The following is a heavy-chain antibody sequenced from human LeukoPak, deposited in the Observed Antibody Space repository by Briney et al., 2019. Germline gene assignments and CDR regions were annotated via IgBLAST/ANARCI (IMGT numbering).Heavy chain of an antibody. CDR2: IYHSGST. V-gene: IGHV4-30-2*01. J-gene: IGHJ5*02. D-gene: IGHD3-10*01. CDR1: GGSISSGGYS. CDR3: ASSVITPRWVPFDP. Sequence: SQTLSLTCAVSGGSISSGGYSWSWIRQPPGKGLEWIGYIYHSGSTYYNPSLKSRVTISVDRSKDQFSLKLSSVTPADTAVYYCASSVITPRWVPFDPWGQGTLVTVSS.